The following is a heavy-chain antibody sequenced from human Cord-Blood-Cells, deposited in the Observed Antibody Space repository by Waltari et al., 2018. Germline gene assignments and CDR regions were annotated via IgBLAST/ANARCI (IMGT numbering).Heavy chain of an antibody. V-gene: IGHV1-8*03. CDR3: ARGGGSGWYYYYYYMDV. Sequence: VQPADCGAQMKKAGASVKVFCRDPGDTLARYEIASASTGTGHGLGWRGWMNPNSGNTGYAQKFQGRVTITRNTSISTAYMELSSLRSEDTAVYYCARGGGSGWYYYYYYMDVWGKGTTVTVSS. D-gene: IGHD6-19*01. CDR1: GDTLARYE. CDR2: MNPNSGNT. J-gene: IGHJ6*03.